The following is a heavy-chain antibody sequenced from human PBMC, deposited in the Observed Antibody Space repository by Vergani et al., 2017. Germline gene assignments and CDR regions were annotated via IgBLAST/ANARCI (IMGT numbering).Heavy chain of an antibody. D-gene: IGHD3-3*01. Sequence: QVQLVQSGAEVKKPGASVKVSCKASGYTFTGYYMHWVRQAPGQGLEWMGWINPNSGSTNYAQKFQGRVTMTRDTSISTAYMELRRLRSDDTAVYYCAKDEKYYDFWSGFFYYYMDVWGKGTTVTVSS. CDR1: GYTFTGYY. CDR2: INPNSGST. CDR3: AKDEKYYDFWSGFFYYYMDV. J-gene: IGHJ6*03. V-gene: IGHV1-2*02.